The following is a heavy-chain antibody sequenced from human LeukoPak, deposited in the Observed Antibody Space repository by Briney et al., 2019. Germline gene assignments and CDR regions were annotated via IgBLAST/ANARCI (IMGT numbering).Heavy chain of an antibody. V-gene: IGHV3-11*06. CDR1: GFTFSDYY. D-gene: IGHD3-10*01. CDR3: ARGVRGVFYYFDY. J-gene: IGHJ4*02. CDR2: ISSSSSYT. Sequence: PGGSLRLSCGASGFTFSDYYMSWIRQAPGKGLEWVSYISSSSSYTNYADSVKGRFTISRDNAKNSLYLQMNSLRAEDTAVYYCARGVRGVFYYFDYWGQGTLVTVSS.